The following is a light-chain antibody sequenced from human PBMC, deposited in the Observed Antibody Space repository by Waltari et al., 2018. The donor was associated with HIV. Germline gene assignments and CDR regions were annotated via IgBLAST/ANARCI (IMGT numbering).Light chain of an antibody. V-gene: IGLV2-23*02. CDR3: CSYAGSSTLV. CDR2: EVS. CDR1: SSDVGGYNC. Sequence: QSALAQPAPVSGSPGQSITIPCTGTSSDVGGYNCVSWYQQHPGKAPKLMIYEVSNRPSGVSNRFSGSKSGNTASLTISGLQAEDEADYYCCSYAGSSTLVFGGGTKLTVL. J-gene: IGLJ2*01.